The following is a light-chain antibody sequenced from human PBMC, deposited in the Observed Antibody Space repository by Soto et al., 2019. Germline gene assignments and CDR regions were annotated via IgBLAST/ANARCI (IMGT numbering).Light chain of an antibody. CDR1: QSINSY. CDR3: HQYQSWPLT. J-gene: IGKJ4*01. V-gene: IGKV3-15*01. CDR2: GAS. Sequence: EIVMTQSPATLSVSPGERATLSCRASQSINSYLAWYQQKPGQAPRLLIYGASTRATTIPARFSGSGSGTEFTLTISSLQSEDFAVYYCHQYQSWPLTCGGGTMVDTK.